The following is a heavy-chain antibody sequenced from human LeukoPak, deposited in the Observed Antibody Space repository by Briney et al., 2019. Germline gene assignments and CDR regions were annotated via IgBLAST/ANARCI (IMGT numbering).Heavy chain of an antibody. V-gene: IGHV3-21*01. CDR3: ARAHEGSGSYIDY. J-gene: IGHJ4*02. Sequence: GGSLRLSCAASGFTFSSYSMNWFRQAPGKGLEWVSSISSSSSYIYYADSVKGRFTISRDNAKNLLYLQMNSLRAAETAVYYCARAHEGSGSYIDYWGQGTLATVSS. D-gene: IGHD3-10*01. CDR2: ISSSSSYI. CDR1: GFTFSSYS.